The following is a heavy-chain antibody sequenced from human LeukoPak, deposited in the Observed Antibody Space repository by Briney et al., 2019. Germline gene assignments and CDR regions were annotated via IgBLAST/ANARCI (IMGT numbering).Heavy chain of an antibody. V-gene: IGHV4/OR15-8*01. Sequence: PSETLSLTCAVSGASIDSHSWWSWVRQPPGKGLEWIGEIYHSGGANYKPSLKSRVTMLVDTSKNHFSLKLTSVTAADTAVYYCAYNRNFALDNWGQGTLVTVSS. J-gene: IGHJ4*02. CDR3: AYNRNFALDN. CDR2: IYHSGGA. D-gene: IGHD1-14*01. CDR1: GASIDSHSW.